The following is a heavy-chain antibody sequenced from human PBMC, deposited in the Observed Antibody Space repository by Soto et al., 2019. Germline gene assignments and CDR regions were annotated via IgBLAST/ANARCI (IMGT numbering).Heavy chain of an antibody. CDR2: ITGSGARS. D-gene: IGHD6-19*01. CDR3: ANDLQFSGWLSAKTFDY. CDR1: GFTFSSHA. V-gene: IGHV3-23*01. J-gene: IGHJ4*02. Sequence: EVQLLESGGGLVQPGGSLRLSCAVSGFTFSSHAMSWVRQAPGKGLECVSSITGSGARSYYADSVKGRFTISRDKSKNTLYLQMNSLRAEDTAVYYCANDLQFSGWLSAKTFDYWGQGTQVTVSS.